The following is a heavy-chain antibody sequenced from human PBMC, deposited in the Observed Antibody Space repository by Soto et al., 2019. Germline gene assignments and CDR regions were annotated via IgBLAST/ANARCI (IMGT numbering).Heavy chain of an antibody. V-gene: IGHV3-15*07. Sequence: GGSLRLSCAASGFTFSNAWMNWVRQAPGKGLEWVGRIKSKTDGGTTDYAAPVKGRFTISRDDSKNTLYLQMNSLKTEDPAVYYCTPSIVVVPASDYWGQGTLVTVSS. CDR3: TPSIVVVPASDY. J-gene: IGHJ4*02. CDR1: GFTFSNAW. D-gene: IGHD2-2*01. CDR2: IKSKTDGGTT.